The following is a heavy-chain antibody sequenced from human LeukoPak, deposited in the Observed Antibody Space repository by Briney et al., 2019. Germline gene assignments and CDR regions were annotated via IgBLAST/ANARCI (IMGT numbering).Heavy chain of an antibody. J-gene: IGHJ3*02. Sequence: SETLSLTCTVTGGHISTYYWSWIRQAPGKGLEWIGYIYYSGSTYYNPSLKSRVTISVDTSKNQFSLKLSSVTAADTAVYYCARDPLAVAGTGDAFDIWGQGTMVTVSS. CDR1: GGHISTYY. D-gene: IGHD6-19*01. CDR3: ARDPLAVAGTGDAFDI. V-gene: IGHV4-59*06. CDR2: IYYSGST.